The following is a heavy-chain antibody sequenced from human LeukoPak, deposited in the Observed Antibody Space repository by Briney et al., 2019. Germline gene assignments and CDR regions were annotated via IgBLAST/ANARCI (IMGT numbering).Heavy chain of an antibody. D-gene: IGHD2-8*02. Sequence: SETLSLTSAVYGSSFSGYYWSWIRQTPRKGLEWIGEINHSGSTTYNTSLKSRVTISVATSKNQFSLNLSSLTAADTTLYYWARVYWSHPAKYYFDYWGQGTLVTVSS. J-gene: IGHJ4*02. CDR1: GSSFSGYY. CDR3: ARVYWSHPAKYYFDY. CDR2: INHSGST. V-gene: IGHV4-34*01.